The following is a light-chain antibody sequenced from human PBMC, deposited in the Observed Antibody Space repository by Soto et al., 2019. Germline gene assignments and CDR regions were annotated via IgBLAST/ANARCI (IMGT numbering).Light chain of an antibody. CDR1: ESVSIK. CDR2: DTS. CDR3: HQYGRSIP. J-gene: IGKJ5*01. V-gene: IGKV3-15*01. Sequence: TQSPTTLSVSPGERATLPCRGSESVSIKLAWYQQKPGQAPRLLIYDTSTRATGIPARFSGSGSGTEFTLTISRLEPEDFAVFYCHQYGRSIPFGQGGRLAIK.